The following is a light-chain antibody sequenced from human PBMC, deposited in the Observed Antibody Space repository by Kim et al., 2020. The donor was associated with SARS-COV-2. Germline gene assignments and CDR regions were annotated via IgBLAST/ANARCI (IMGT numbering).Light chain of an antibody. CDR3: QAWDSSSDYV. J-gene: IGLJ1*01. CDR2: YDS. V-gene: IGLV3-21*04. CDR1: NIGSKS. Sequence: SYELTQPPSVSVAPGKTARITCGGNNIGSKSVHWYQQKPGQAPVLVIYYDSDRPSGIPERFSGSNSGNTATLTISRAQAGDEADYYCQAWDSSSDYVFGT.